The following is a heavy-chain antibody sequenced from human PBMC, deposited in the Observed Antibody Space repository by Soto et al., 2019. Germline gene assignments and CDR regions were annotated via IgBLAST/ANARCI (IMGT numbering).Heavy chain of an antibody. CDR3: TRVPNSGSFDY. Sequence: QVQLVQSGAEEKKSGASVKVSCKASGYGFTSYTMHWVRQAPGQRLEWMGWINPVNGDTRNSQNFQARVTFTRDTPASTTYMQLTSLRSQATAVYYCTRVPNSGSFDYWGQVTLVTFSS. D-gene: IGHD3-10*01. CDR1: GYGFTSYT. J-gene: IGHJ4*02. CDR2: INPVNGDT. V-gene: IGHV1-3*05.